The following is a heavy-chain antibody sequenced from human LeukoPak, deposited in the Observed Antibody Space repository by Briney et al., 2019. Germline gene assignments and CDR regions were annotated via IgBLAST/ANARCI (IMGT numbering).Heavy chain of an antibody. V-gene: IGHV4-4*07. Sequence: SETLSLTCTVSGGSISSYYWSWIRQPAGKGLEWIGRIYTSGSTNYNPSLKSRVTMSVDTSKNQFSLKLSSVTAADTAVYYCARDLSAVVPAAIHYYYYYYMDVWGKGTTVTVSS. CDR3: ARDLSAVVPAAIHYYYYYYMDV. D-gene: IGHD2-2*02. CDR1: GGSISSYY. CDR2: IYTSGST. J-gene: IGHJ6*03.